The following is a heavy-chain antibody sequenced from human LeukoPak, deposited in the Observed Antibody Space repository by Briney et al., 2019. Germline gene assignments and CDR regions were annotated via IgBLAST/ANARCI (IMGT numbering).Heavy chain of an antibody. CDR3: ARLGYCSSASCYYGMDA. CDR1: GYTFTSHW. CDR2: IYPGDSDT. V-gene: IGHV5-51*01. J-gene: IGHJ6*02. Sequence: PGESLKISCKGSGYTFTSHWIGWVRQMPGKGLEWMGIIYPGDSDTRYSPSFQGQVTISADKSISTAYLQWGSLKASDTAIYYCARLGYCSSASCYYGMDAWGQGTTVTVSS. D-gene: IGHD2-2*01.